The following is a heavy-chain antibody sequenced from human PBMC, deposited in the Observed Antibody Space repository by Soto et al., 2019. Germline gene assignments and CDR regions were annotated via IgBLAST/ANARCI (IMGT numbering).Heavy chain of an antibody. D-gene: IGHD6-13*01. CDR2: IYYTGST. CDR1: GGSLSGGSYH. CDR3: ARGNLAAAGSFDY. J-gene: IGHJ4*02. Sequence: SETLSLTCTLSGGSLSGGSYHWMWIRQSPGKGLEWLAYIYYTGSTNYNPSLQSRVTISLHTSKNQFSLKVSSVTAADTAVYFCARGNLAAAGSFDYWGQGALVTVSS. V-gene: IGHV4-61*01.